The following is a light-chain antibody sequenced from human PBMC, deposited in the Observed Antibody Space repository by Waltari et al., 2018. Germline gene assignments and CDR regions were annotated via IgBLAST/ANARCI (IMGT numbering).Light chain of an antibody. V-gene: IGKV3-20*01. J-gene: IGKJ1*01. Sequence: SCRASQSVIKYLACDQQKPGQAPRLLIYDASIRATGIPDRFSGSGWGTDFSLTISSLEPEDFAVYYCQKYGTLPATFGQGTKVQ. CDR2: DAS. CDR1: QSVIKY. CDR3: QKYGTLPAT.